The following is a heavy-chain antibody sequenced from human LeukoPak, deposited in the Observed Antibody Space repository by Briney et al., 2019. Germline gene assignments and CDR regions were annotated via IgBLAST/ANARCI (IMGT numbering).Heavy chain of an antibody. CDR3: ARDGEMATIIPYNWFDP. CDR1: GFTFSDHY. D-gene: IGHD5-24*01. J-gene: IGHJ5*01. V-gene: IGHV3-11*01. CDR2: ISSSGSTI. Sequence: PGGSLRPSCAASGFTFSDHYMSWIRQAPGKGLEWVSYISSSGSTIYYADSVKGRFTISRDNAKNSLYLQMNSLRAEDTAVYYCARDGEMATIIPYNWFDPWGQGTTVTVSS.